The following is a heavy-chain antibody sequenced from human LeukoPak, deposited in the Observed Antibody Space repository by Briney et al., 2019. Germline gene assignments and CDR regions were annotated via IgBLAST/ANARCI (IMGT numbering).Heavy chain of an antibody. J-gene: IGHJ5*02. V-gene: IGHV4-39*01. D-gene: IGHD3-22*01. Sequence: SETLSFTCTVSGGSISSSSYYWGWIRQPPGKGLEWIGSIYYSGSTYYNPSLKSRVTISADTSKNQFSLKLSSVTAADTAVYYCARQGGSYYYDSSGQRFDPWGQGTLVTVSS. CDR3: ARQGGSYYYDSSGQRFDP. CDR2: IYYSGST. CDR1: GGSISSSSYY.